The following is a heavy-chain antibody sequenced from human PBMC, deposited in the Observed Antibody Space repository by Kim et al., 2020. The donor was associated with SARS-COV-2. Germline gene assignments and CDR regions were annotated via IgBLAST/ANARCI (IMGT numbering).Heavy chain of an antibody. CDR3: ARDPTYDFWSGYSRSFDY. Sequence: KGSFTISRDNAKNALYLQMNSLRDEDTAVYYCARDPTYDFWSGYSRSFDYWGQGTLVTVSS. D-gene: IGHD3-3*01. J-gene: IGHJ4*02. V-gene: IGHV3-48*02.